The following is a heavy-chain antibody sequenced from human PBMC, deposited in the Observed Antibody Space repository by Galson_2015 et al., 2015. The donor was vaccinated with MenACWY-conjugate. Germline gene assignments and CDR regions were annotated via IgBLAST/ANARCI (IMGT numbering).Heavy chain of an antibody. CDR1: GFTFSDYD. D-gene: IGHD2-21*01. CDR3: AKAQGVMSCVNY. Sequence: SLRLSCAASGFTFSDYDMSWVRQAPGKGLEWVSYISSSSTYTDHADSVKGRFTISRDNSKNSLYLQMNSLRDEDTAVYYCAKAQGVMSCVNYWGQGTLVTVSS. CDR2: ISSSSTYT. V-gene: IGHV3-11*05. J-gene: IGHJ4*02.